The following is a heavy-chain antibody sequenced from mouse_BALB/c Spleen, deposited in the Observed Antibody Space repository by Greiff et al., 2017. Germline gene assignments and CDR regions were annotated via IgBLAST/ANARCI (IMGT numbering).Heavy chain of an antibody. D-gene: IGHD1-1*01. J-gene: IGHJ1*01. CDR1: GFTFSSYA. Sequence: EVNVVESGGGLVKPGGSLKLSCAASGFTFSSYAMSWVRQTPEKRLEWVASISSGGSTYYPDSVKGRFTISRDNARNILYLQMSSLRSEDTAMYYGARRGIYYNGSSYWYFDDWGEGTTVTVSS. CDR3: ARRGIYYNGSSYWYFDD. V-gene: IGHV5-6-5*01. CDR2: ISSGGST.